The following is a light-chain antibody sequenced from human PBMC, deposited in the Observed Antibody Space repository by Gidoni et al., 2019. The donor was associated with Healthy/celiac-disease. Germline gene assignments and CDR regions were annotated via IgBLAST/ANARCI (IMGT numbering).Light chain of an antibody. CDR1: QSVSSY. J-gene: IGKJ4*01. CDR2: DAS. V-gene: IGKV3-11*01. Sequence: IVLTPSPATLSLSPGERATLSCRARQSVSSYLAWYQQKPGQAPRLLIYDASNRATGIPARFSGSGSGTDFTLTISSLEPEDFAVYYCQQRSNWPPSLTFGGGTKVEIK. CDR3: QQRSNWPPSLT.